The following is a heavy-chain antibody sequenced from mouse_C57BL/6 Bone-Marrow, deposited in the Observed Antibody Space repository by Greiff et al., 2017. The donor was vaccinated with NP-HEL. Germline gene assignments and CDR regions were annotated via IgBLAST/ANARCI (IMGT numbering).Heavy chain of an antibody. J-gene: IGHJ1*03. V-gene: IGHV1-75*01. Sequence: VKLMESGPELVKPGASVKISCKASGYTFTDYYINWVKQRPGQGLEWIGWIFPGSGSTYYNEKFKGKATLTVDKSSSTAYMLLSSLTSEDSAVYFCARGDGYYDWYFDVWGTGTTVTVSS. CDR3: ARGDGYYDWYFDV. CDR2: IFPGSGST. CDR1: GYTFTDYY. D-gene: IGHD2-3*01.